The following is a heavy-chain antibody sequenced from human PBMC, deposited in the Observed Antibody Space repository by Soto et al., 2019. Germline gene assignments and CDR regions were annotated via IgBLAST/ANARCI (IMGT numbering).Heavy chain of an antibody. V-gene: IGHV3-43*01. D-gene: IGHD5-12*01. CDR3: AKDEVDGQYGMDV. CDR2: ISWDGGST. J-gene: IGHJ6*02. Sequence: EVQLVESGGVVVQPGGSLRLSCAASGFTFDDYTMHWVRQALGKGLEWVSLISWDGGSTYYADSVKGRFTISRDNSKNSLYLQMNSLRTEDTALYYCAKDEVDGQYGMDVWGQGTTVTVSS. CDR1: GFTFDDYT.